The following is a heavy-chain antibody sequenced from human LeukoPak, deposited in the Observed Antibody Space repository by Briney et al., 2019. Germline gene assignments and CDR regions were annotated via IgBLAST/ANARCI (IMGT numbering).Heavy chain of an antibody. Sequence: SGTLSLTCAVSGGSISSGGYYWSWIRQPPGKGLEWIGYIYHSGSTYYNPSLKSRVTISVDRSKNQFSLKLSSVTAADTAVYYCARRLGWVDQLPSYYYYYMDVWGKGTTVTVSS. J-gene: IGHJ6*03. D-gene: IGHD2-2*01. CDR3: ARRLGWVDQLPSYYYYYMDV. V-gene: IGHV4-30-2*01. CDR1: GGSISSGGYY. CDR2: IYHSGST.